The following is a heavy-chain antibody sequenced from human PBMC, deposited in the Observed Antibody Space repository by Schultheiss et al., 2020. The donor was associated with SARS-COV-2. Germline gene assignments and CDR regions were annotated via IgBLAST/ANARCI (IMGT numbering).Heavy chain of an antibody. CDR3: ARVQFSFDY. CDR2: IRSKAYGGTT. V-gene: IGHV3-49*04. J-gene: IGHJ4*02. Sequence: GGSLRLSCTASGFTFGDYAMSWVRQAPGKGLEWVGFIRSKAYGGTTEYAASVKGRFTISRDDSKSIAYLQMNSLKTEDTAVYYCARVQFSFDYWGQGTLVTVSS. CDR1: GFTFGDYA.